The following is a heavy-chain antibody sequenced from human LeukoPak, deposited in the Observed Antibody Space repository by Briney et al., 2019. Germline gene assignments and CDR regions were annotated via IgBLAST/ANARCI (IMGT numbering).Heavy chain of an antibody. CDR1: GFTFSSYW. D-gene: IGHD6-6*01. CDR3: ARYGGGGYSSSGAPVGLQQLATDY. CDR2: IKQDGSEK. Sequence: GGSLRLSCAASGFTFSSYWMSWVRQAPGKGLEWVANIKQDGSEKYYVDSVKGRFTISRDNAKNSLYLQMNSLRAEDTAVYYCARYGGGGYSSSGAPVGLQQLATDYWGQGTLVTVSS. J-gene: IGHJ4*02. V-gene: IGHV3-7*01.